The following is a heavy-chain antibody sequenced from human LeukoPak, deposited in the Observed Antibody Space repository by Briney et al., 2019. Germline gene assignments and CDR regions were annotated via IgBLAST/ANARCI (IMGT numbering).Heavy chain of an antibody. J-gene: IGHJ4*02. CDR2: IYDSGST. CDR1: GGSIRSSYYY. Sequence: PSETLSLTCTVSGGSIRSSYYYWGWIRQPPGKGLEWIGSIYDSGSTYYNPSLKSRVTISVDTSKNQFSLKLNSLTAADTAVYYCAASAGVTLGRFWGQGTLVSVSS. D-gene: IGHD3-16*01. V-gene: IGHV4-39*01. CDR3: AASAGVTLGRF.